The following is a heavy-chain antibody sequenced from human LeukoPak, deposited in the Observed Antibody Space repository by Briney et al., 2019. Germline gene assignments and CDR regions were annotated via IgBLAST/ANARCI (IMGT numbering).Heavy chain of an antibody. CDR3: AKDRRGYYSDFDY. D-gene: IGHD3-22*01. Sequence: GGSLSLSCTVSGFTFSIYAMSWVRQAPGKGLDLVSAISGSGGSTNYADSVKGRFTISRDNSKNTLYLQMNSLRPEDTAVYYCAKDRRGYYSDFDYWGQGTLVTVSS. CDR2: ISGSGGST. J-gene: IGHJ4*02. V-gene: IGHV3-23*01. CDR1: GFTFSIYA.